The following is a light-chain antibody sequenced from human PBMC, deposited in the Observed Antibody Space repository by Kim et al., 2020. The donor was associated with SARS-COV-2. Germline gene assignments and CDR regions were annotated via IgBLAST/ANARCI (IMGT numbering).Light chain of an antibody. CDR3: QVWDSSTAYNYV. V-gene: IGLV3-9*01. Sequence: SYELTQPLSVSVALGQTARITCGGNNIGSKNVHWYQQKPGQAPVLVIYRDSNRPSGIPEPSSGSNSGNTATLTISRAQAGDEADYYCQVWDSSTAYNYVFGTGTKVTVL. CDR2: RDS. J-gene: IGLJ1*01. CDR1: NIGSKN.